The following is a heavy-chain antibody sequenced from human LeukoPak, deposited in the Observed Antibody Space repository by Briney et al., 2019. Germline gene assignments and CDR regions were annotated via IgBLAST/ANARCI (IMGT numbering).Heavy chain of an antibody. Sequence: MTSETLSLTCAVSGGSISSGYYWGWIRQSPGKGLEWIGSIYHSGSTYYNPSLKSRVTISVDTSKKQFSLKLSSVTAADTAVYYCATSRSGAGLFDSWGQGTLVTVSS. J-gene: IGHJ4*02. CDR1: GGSISSGYY. D-gene: IGHD6-13*01. V-gene: IGHV4-38-2*01. CDR3: ATSRSGAGLFDS. CDR2: IYHSGST.